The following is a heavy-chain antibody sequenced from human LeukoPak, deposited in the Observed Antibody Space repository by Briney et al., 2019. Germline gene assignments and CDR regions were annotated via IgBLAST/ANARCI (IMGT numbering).Heavy chain of an antibody. CDR2: IYYSGST. J-gene: IGHJ3*02. V-gene: IGHV4-59*01. CDR1: GGSISSYY. Sequence: PSETLSLTRTVSGGSISSYYWSWIRQPPGKGLEWSGYIYYSGSTNYNPSLKSRVTISVDTSKNQFSLKLSSVTAADTAVYYCARDSSGSYQLAEENAFDIWGQGTMVTVSS. CDR3: ARDSSGSYQLAEENAFDI. D-gene: IGHD1-26*01.